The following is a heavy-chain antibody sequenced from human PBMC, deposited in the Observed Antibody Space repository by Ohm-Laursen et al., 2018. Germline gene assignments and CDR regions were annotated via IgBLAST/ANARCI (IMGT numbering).Heavy chain of an antibody. V-gene: IGHV1-2*02. Sequence: ASVKVSCKASGYTFTDYSMHWVRQAPGQGLEWMGWINPNSGDTNYAQNFHGRVTMTRNTSISTAYMELSSLRSEDTAVYYCAVYSSSWYFDSPTIDYWGQGTLVTVSS. CDR2: INPNSGDT. J-gene: IGHJ4*02. CDR1: GYTFTDYS. CDR3: AVYSSSWYFDSPTIDY. D-gene: IGHD6-13*01.